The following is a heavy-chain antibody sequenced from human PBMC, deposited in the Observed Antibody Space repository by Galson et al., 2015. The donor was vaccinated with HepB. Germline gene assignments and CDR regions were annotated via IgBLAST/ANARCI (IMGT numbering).Heavy chain of an antibody. D-gene: IGHD6-13*01. CDR1: GYTFTSYY. CDR3: AASLRLGQQLVPAVTFQH. J-gene: IGHJ1*01. V-gene: IGHV1-46*01. CDR2: INPSGGST. Sequence: SVKVSCKASGYTFTSYYMHWVRQAPGQGLEWMGIINPSGGSTSYAQKFQGRVTMTRDTSTSTVYMELSSLRSEDTAVYYCAASLRLGQQLVPAVTFQHWGQGTLVTVSS.